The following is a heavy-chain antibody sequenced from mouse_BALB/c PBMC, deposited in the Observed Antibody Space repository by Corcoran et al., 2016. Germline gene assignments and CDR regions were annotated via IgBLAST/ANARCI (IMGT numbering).Heavy chain of an antibody. CDR2: INPYNDGT. CDR3: ARAMITNAMDY. Sequence: EVQLQQSGPELVKPGASVKMSCKASGYTFTSYDMHWVKQKPGQGLEWIGYINPYNDGTKYNEKFKGKATLTSDKSSSTAYMELSSLTSEDSAVYDCARAMITNAMDYWGQGTSVNVSS. CDR1: GYTFTSYD. D-gene: IGHD2-4*01. V-gene: IGHV1S136*01. J-gene: IGHJ4*01.